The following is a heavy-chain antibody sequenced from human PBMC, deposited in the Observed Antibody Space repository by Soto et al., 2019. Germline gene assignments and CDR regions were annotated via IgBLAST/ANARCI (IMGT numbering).Heavy chain of an antibody. J-gene: IGHJ4*02. CDR1: GFSLSTSGVG. CDR3: AHVSEYYYDSSGYSNFDY. CDR2: IYWNDDK. D-gene: IGHD3-22*01. Sequence: SCPTLVNPTQTLTLTCTFSGFSLSTSGVGXGWIRQPPGKALEWLALIYWNDDKRYSPSLKSRLTITKDTSKNQVVLTMTNVDPVDTATYYCAHVSEYYYDSSGYSNFDYWGQGTLVTVSS. V-gene: IGHV2-5*01.